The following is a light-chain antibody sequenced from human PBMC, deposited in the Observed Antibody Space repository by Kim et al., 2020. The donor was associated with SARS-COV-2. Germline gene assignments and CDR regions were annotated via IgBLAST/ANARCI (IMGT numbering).Light chain of an antibody. J-gene: IGLJ2*01. CDR2: GKN. V-gene: IGLV3-19*01. CDR1: SLRSYY. CDR3: NSRGSNDNVL. Sequence: VALGQTVGSTCQGDSLRSYYATWYQQKPGQAPIVVIYGKNNRPSGIPDRFSGSSSGDTASLTITGTQAGDEADYYCNSRGSNDNVLFGGGTQLTVL.